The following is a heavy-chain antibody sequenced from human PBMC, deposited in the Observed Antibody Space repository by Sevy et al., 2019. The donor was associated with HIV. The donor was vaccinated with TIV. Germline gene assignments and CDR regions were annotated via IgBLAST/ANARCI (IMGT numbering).Heavy chain of an antibody. CDR2: TRYDGSTK. CDR3: AKDLTERYSTSSGDFDY. V-gene: IGHV3-30*02. CDR1: GFTFNTFG. J-gene: IGHJ4*02. D-gene: IGHD6-6*01. Sequence: GGSLRLSCAASGFTFNTFGMHWVRQAPGKGLQWVAFTRYDGSTKYYADSVKGRFTISRDNSKNTLYLQMNSLRVEDTAMYYCAKDLTERYSTSSGDFDYWGQGSLVTVSS.